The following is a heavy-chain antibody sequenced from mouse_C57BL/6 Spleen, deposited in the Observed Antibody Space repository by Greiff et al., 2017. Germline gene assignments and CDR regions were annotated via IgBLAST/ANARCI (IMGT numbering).Heavy chain of an antibody. Sequence: VNLVESGPGLVQPSQSLSITCTVSGFSLTSYGVHWVRQSPGKGLEWLGVIWRGGSTDYNAAFMSRLSITKDNSKSQVFFKMNSLQADDTAIYYCAKRDTTVNYAMDYWGQGTSVTVSS. CDR2: IWRGGST. D-gene: IGHD1-1*01. V-gene: IGHV2-5*01. J-gene: IGHJ4*01. CDR3: AKRDTTVNYAMDY. CDR1: GFSLTSYG.